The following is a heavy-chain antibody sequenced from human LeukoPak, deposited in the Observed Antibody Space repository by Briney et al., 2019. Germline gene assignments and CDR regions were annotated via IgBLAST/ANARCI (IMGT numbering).Heavy chain of an antibody. CDR1: GFTFTSYY. CDR2: INPSGGST. Sequence: ASVKVSCKASGFTFTSYYMHWVRRAPGQGLEWMGIINPSGGSTSYAQKFQGRVTMTRDTSTSTVYMELSSLRSEDTAVYYCARPPVDYDFWSGYWGLVDWGQGTLVTVSS. D-gene: IGHD3-3*01. J-gene: IGHJ4*02. V-gene: IGHV1-46*03. CDR3: ARPPVDYDFWSGYWGLVD.